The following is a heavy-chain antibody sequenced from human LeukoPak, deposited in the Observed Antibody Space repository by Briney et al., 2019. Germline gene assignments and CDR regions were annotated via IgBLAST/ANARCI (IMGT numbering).Heavy chain of an antibody. CDR1: GGTFSSYA. J-gene: IGHJ6*03. D-gene: IGHD3/OR15-3a*01. V-gene: IGHV1-69*13. Sequence: ASVKVSCKASGGTFSSYAISWVRQAPGQGLEWMGGIIPIFGTANYAQKFQGRVTITADESTSTAYMELSSLRSEDTAVYYCARQALGWSRYYYYYMDVWGKGTTVTISS. CDR3: ARQALGWSRYYYYYMDV. CDR2: IIPIFGTA.